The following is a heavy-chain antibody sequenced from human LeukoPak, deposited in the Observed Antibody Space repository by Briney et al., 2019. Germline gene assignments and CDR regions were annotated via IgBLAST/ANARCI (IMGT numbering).Heavy chain of an antibody. D-gene: IGHD1-26*01. J-gene: IGHJ4*02. CDR1: GFTFSDYY. CDR3: ARWDTGTYYGIGD. V-gene: IGHV3-7*01. CDR2: IKQDGSDK. Sequence: GGSLRLSCAASGFTFSDYYMSWIRQAPGKGLEWVANIKQDGSDKYYAGSVKGRFTISRDNAKNSLYLQMNSLRVEDTAVYYCARWDTGTYYGIGDWGQGTLVTVSS.